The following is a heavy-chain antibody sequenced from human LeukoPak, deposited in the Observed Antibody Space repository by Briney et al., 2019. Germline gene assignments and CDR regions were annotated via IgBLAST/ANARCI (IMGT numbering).Heavy chain of an antibody. CDR3: AAMRPIRYCSSTSCFVNWFDP. Sequence: SVKVSCKASGGTFTSYAISWVRQAPGQGLEWMGRIIPILGIANYAQKFQGRVTITADKSTSTAYMELSSLRSEDTAVYYCAAMRPIRYCSSTSCFVNWFDPWGQGTLVTVSS. D-gene: IGHD2-2*01. V-gene: IGHV1-69*04. CDR1: GGTFTSYA. J-gene: IGHJ5*02. CDR2: IIPILGIA.